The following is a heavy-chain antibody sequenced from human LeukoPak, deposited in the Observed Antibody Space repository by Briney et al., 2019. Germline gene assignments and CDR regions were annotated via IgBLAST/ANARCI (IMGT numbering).Heavy chain of an antibody. CDR2: ISSSGSTI. D-gene: IGHD6-13*01. Sequence: GGSLRLSCAASGFTFSSYEMNWVRQAPGKGLEWVSYISSSGSTIYYADSVKGRFTISRDNDKNSLYLQMNSLRAEDTAVYYCARESEQLDLDYWGQGTLVTVSS. CDR1: GFTFSSYE. J-gene: IGHJ4*02. CDR3: ARESEQLDLDY. V-gene: IGHV3-48*03.